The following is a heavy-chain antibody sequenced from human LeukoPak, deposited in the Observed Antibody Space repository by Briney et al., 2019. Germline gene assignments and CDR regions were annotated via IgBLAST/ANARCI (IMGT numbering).Heavy chain of an antibody. CDR2: IYPGDSDT. Sequence: GESLKISCKGSGYSFTSYWIGWVRPMPGKGLEWMGIIYPGDSDTRYSPSFQGQVTISADKSISTAYLQWSSLKASDTAMYYCASYYGSGSYYNFGAFDIWGQGTMVTVSS. V-gene: IGHV5-51*01. J-gene: IGHJ3*02. CDR3: ASYYGSGSYYNFGAFDI. D-gene: IGHD3-10*01. CDR1: GYSFTSYW.